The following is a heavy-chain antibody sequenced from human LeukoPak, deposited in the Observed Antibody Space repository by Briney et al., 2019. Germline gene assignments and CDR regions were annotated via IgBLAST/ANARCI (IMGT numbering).Heavy chain of an antibody. CDR2: INPNSGGT. Sequence: EASVKVSCKASGYTFTGYYMHWVRQAPGQGLEWMGRINPNSGGTNYAQKFQGRVTMTRDTSISTAYMELSRLRSYDTAVYYCARDLIRGAYSYGPLNWFDPWGQGTLVTVSS. J-gene: IGHJ5*02. CDR1: GYTFTGYY. V-gene: IGHV1-2*06. CDR3: ARDLIRGAYSYGPLNWFDP. D-gene: IGHD5-18*01.